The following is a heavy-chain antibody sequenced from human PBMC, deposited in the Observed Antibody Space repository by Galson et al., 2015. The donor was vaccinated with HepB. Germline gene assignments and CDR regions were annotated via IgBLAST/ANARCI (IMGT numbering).Heavy chain of an antibody. CDR1: GFTFSTYA. J-gene: IGHJ4*02. V-gene: IGHV3-23*01. CDR3: AKGDWCDF. D-gene: IGHD3/OR15-3a*01. CDR2: ISSSGGST. Sequence: SLRLSCAASGFTFSTYAMSWVRQAPGKGLEWVSAISSSGGSTYYADSVKGRFTISRDNSKNTLYLQMNSLRAEDTAIYYCAKGDWCDFWGQGTPVTVSS.